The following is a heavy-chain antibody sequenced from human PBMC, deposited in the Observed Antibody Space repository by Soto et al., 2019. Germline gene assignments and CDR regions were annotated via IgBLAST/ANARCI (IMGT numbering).Heavy chain of an antibody. CDR1: GFTVSSNY. J-gene: IGHJ6*02. CDR2: IYSGGST. Sequence: HPGGSLRLSCAASGFTVSSNYMSWVRQAPGKGLEWVSVIYSGGSTYYADSMKGRFTISRDNSKNTLYLQMNSLRAEDTAVYYCARDLSSDYGMDVWGQGTTVTVSS. CDR3: ARDLSSDYGMDV. V-gene: IGHV3-66*01.